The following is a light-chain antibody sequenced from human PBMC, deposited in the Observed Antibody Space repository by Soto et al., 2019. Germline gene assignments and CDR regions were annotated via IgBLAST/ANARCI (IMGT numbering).Light chain of an antibody. CDR2: EVN. V-gene: IGLV2-18*02. CDR3: NSFTTSSTYV. J-gene: IGLJ1*01. CDR1: SSDIGSYNR. Sequence: QSVLTQPASVSGSPGQSITISGTGTSSDIGSYNRVSWYQQPPGTAPKLIIYEVNNRPSGVPDRFSGSKSGNTASLTISGLQAEDEADYYCNSFTTSSTYVFGTGTKVTVL.